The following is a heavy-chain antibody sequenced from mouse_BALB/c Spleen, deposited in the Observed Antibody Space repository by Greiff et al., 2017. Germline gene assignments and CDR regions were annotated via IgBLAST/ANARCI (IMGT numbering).Heavy chain of an antibody. J-gene: IGHJ4*01. V-gene: IGHV3-6*02. CDR2: ISYDGSN. Sequence: EVQLQQSGPGLVKPSQSLSLTCSVTGYSITSGYYWNWIRQFPGNKLEWMGYISYDGSNNYNPSLKNRISITRDTSKNQFFLKLNSVTTEDTATYYCARRDYDYPYAMDYWGQGTSVTVSS. CDR3: ARRDYDYPYAMDY. CDR1: GYSITSGYY. D-gene: IGHD2-4*01.